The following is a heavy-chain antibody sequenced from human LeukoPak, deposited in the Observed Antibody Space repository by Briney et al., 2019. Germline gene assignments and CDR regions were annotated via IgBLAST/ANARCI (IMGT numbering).Heavy chain of an antibody. CDR2: IYYSGST. J-gene: IGHJ1*01. CDR3: ARPPLYYDFWSGPESAEYFQH. CDR1: GGSISSSSYC. V-gene: IGHV4-39*01. Sequence: SETLSLTCTVSGGSISSSSYCWGWIRQPPGKGLEWIGSIYYSGSTYYNPSLKSRATISVDTSKNQFSLKLSSVTAADTAVYYCARPPLYYDFWSGPESAEYFQHWGQGTLVTVSS. D-gene: IGHD3-3*01.